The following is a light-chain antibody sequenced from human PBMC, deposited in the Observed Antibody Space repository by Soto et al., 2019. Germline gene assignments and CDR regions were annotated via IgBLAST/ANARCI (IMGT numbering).Light chain of an antibody. CDR1: QSVSTTY. V-gene: IGKV3-20*01. Sequence: EIVLTQSPGTLSLSPGERATLSCRASQSVSTTYLAWYQQKPGQAPRLLMYDASSRATGIPDGFSGSGSGTDFTLTISRLEPEDFAVHYCQQYDGSLWWTFGQGTKVEIK. CDR2: DAS. J-gene: IGKJ1*01. CDR3: QQYDGSLWWT.